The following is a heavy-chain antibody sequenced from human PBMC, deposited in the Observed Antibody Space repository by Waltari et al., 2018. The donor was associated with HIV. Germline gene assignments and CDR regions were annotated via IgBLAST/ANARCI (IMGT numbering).Heavy chain of an antibody. CDR1: GYTFTGYY. J-gene: IGHJ6*02. D-gene: IGHD1-7*01. CDR2: INPNSGGT. CDR3: ARDRARTTDYYYYGMDV. V-gene: IGHV1-2*02. Sequence: QVQLVQSGAEVKKPGASVKVSCKASGYTFTGYYMHWVRQAPGQGLEWMGWINPNSGGTNDAQKFQGRVTMTRDTSISTAYMELSRLRSDDTAVYDCARDRARTTDYYYYGMDVWGQGTTVTVSS.